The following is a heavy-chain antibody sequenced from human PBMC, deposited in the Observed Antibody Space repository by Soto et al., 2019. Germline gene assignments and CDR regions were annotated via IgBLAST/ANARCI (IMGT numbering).Heavy chain of an antibody. V-gene: IGHV1-18*01. CDR3: ATYSGYDGPLFDY. J-gene: IGHJ4*02. D-gene: IGHD5-12*01. CDR2: ISVYNGNT. Sequence: ASVKGSCKASGYIFTSYGISWVRQAPGQGLEWMGWISVYNGNTNYVKKLQGRVAMTTDTSTSTAYMELRSLTSDDTAVYYCATYSGYDGPLFDYWGQGTLVTVSS. CDR1: GYIFTSYG.